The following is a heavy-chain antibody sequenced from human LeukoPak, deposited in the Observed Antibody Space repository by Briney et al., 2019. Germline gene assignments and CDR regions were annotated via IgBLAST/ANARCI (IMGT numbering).Heavy chain of an antibody. J-gene: IGHJ4*02. Sequence: ASVKVSCKASGYTFTSYGISWVRQAPGQGLEWMGWISAYNGNTNYAQKLQGRVTMTTDTSTSTAYMELRSLRSDDMAVYYCARDNGPGYDILTGYYRGFDYWGQGTLVTVSS. D-gene: IGHD3-9*01. CDR1: GYTFTSYG. CDR2: ISAYNGNT. V-gene: IGHV1-18*03. CDR3: ARDNGPGYDILTGYYRGFDY.